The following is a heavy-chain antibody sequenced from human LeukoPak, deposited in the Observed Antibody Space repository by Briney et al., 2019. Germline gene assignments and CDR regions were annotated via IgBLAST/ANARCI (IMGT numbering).Heavy chain of an antibody. Sequence: SVKVSCKASGGTFSSYAISWVRQAPGQGLEWMGGIIPIFGTANYAQKFQGRVTMTTDTSTSTAYMELRSLRSDDTAVYYCARDSITIFGVARLTDYWGQGTLVTVSS. J-gene: IGHJ4*02. CDR2: IIPIFGTA. CDR1: GGTFSSYA. D-gene: IGHD3-3*01. V-gene: IGHV1-69*05. CDR3: ARDSITIFGVARLTDY.